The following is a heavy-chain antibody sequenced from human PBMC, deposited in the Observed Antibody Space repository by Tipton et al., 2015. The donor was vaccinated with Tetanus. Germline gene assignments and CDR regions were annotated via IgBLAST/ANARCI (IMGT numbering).Heavy chain of an antibody. V-gene: IGHV3-7*01. CDR3: ARLRVYCSTACYSREDY. CDR2: IKEDGSEM. Sequence: SLRLSCAASGITINSHWMSWVRQAPGKGLEWVANIKEDGSEMYYADSVKGRFTISRDNARNSLSVHMNSLTAEDTAVYYCARLRVYCSTACYSREDYWGQGTLVTVSS. D-gene: IGHD2/OR15-2a*01. CDR1: GITINSHW. J-gene: IGHJ4*02.